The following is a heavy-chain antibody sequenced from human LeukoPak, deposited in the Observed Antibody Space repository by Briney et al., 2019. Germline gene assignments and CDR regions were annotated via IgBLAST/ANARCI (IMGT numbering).Heavy chain of an antibody. CDR2: IDPSGGST. V-gene: IGHV1-46*01. Sequence: ASVEVSCKASGYTFTSYYMHGVRQAPGQGHEWMGIIDPSGGSTSYAQKFQGRVTMTRDTSTSTVYMELSSLRSEDTAVYYCARPFGGYSYGDDAFDIWGQGTMVTVSS. D-gene: IGHD5-18*01. J-gene: IGHJ3*02. CDR1: GYTFTSYY. CDR3: ARPFGGYSYGDDAFDI.